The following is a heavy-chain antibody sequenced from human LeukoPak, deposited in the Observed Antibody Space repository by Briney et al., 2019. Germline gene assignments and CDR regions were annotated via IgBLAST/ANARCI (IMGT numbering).Heavy chain of an antibody. V-gene: IGHV1-2*02. CDR1: GYTFTGYY. J-gene: IGHJ4*02. D-gene: IGHD6-19*01. CDR2: INPNSGGT. Sequence: GASVKVSCKASGYTFTGYYMHWVRQAPGQGLEWMGWINPNSGGTNYAQKFQGRVTMTRDTSISTAYMEVSMLRSDDTAVYYRARAPKIGIAVAGTGAGVWGQGTLVTVSS. CDR3: ARAPKIGIAVAGTGAGV.